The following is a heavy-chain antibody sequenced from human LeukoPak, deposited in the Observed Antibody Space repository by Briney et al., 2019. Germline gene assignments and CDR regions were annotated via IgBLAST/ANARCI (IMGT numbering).Heavy chain of an antibody. D-gene: IGHD5-24*01. Sequence: GGSLRLSCTVSGFTVSSNSMSWVRQAPGKGLERVSFIYSDNTHYADSVKGRFTISRDNSKNTLHLPMNSLRAEDTAVYYCAKGRDPSSQLLDYWGQGTLVTVSS. V-gene: IGHV3-53*01. CDR1: GFTVSSNS. J-gene: IGHJ4*02. CDR2: IYSDNT. CDR3: AKGRDPSSQLLDY.